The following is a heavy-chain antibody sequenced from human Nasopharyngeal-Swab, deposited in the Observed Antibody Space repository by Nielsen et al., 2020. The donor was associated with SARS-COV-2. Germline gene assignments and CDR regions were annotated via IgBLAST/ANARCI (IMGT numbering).Heavy chain of an antibody. V-gene: IGHV3-7*03. Sequence: GESLKISCAASGFTFSSYWMSWVRQAPGKGLEWVANIKEDGSEKYYVDSVKGRFTISRDNAKNPLYLQMNSLRAEDTAVYYCAGGNSADHWGQGTLVTVSS. CDR2: IKEDGSEK. CDR1: GFTFSSYW. CDR3: AGGNSADH. J-gene: IGHJ4*02. D-gene: IGHD4-23*01.